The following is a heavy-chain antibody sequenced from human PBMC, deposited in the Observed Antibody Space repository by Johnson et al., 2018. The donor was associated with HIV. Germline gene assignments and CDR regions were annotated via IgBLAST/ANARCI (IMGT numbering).Heavy chain of an antibody. CDR2: IRYDGSNK. D-gene: IGHD2-21*02. CDR3: AKDKAVVTALYDAFDI. Sequence: QVQLVESGGGLVQPGGSLRLSCAASGFTFSSYGMHWVRQAPGKGLEWVAFIRYDGSNKYYADSVKGRFTISRDNSKNTLYLQMNSLRAEDTAVYYCAKDKAVVTALYDAFDIWGQGTMVTVSS. J-gene: IGHJ3*02. CDR1: GFTFSSYG. V-gene: IGHV3-30*02.